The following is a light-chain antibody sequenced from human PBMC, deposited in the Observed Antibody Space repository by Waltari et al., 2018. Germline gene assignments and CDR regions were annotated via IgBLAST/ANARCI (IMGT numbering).Light chain of an antibody. Sequence: EIVLTQSPATLSLSPGEVATLSCRASQNVSSFLAWYQKRAGQAPRLLIYDTSNSATGIPVRFSGSGSGTDFTRTISSLEPEDFAVYYCQQRKNWPLTFGGGTKVEIK. J-gene: IGKJ4*01. CDR1: QNVSSF. CDR2: DTS. CDR3: QQRKNWPLT. V-gene: IGKV3-11*01.